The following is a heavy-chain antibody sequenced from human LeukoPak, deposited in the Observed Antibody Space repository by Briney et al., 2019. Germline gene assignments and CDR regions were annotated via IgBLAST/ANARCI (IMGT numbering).Heavy chain of an antibody. CDR1: GFTFSSYW. Sequence: GGSLRLSCAASGFTFSSYWMHWVRQAPGKGLVWVSRINSDGSSTSYADSVKGRFTISRDNAKNSLYLQMNSLRAEDTAVYYCARDFTTYYYGSGSYYPGAFDYWGQGTLVTVSS. CDR3: ARDFTTYYYGSGSYYPGAFDY. V-gene: IGHV3-74*01. CDR2: INSDGSST. D-gene: IGHD3-10*01. J-gene: IGHJ4*02.